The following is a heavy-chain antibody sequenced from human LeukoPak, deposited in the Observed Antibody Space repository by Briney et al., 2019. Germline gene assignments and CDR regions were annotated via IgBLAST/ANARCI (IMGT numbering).Heavy chain of an antibody. V-gene: IGHV3-21*01. CDR1: GFTFSSYS. CDR2: ISSSSSYI. Sequence: SGRSLRLSCAASGFTFSSYSMNWVRQAPGEGLEWVSSISSSSSYIYYADSVKGRFAISRDNAKNSLYLQMNSLRAEDTAVYYCARGSSGYGYWGQGTLVTVSS. J-gene: IGHJ4*02. D-gene: IGHD5-12*01. CDR3: ARGSSGYGY.